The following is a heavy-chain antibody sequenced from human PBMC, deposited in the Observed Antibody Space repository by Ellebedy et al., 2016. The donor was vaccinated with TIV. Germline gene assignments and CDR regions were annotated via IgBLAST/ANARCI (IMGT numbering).Heavy chain of an antibody. D-gene: IGHD3-3*01. Sequence: PGGSLRLSCAASGVSVSTNYMTWVRQGPGKGMEWVSVIYRGGATYYADSVRGRFTISRDDSTNTLYLQMNSLIPEDTAVYYCAAAHTSAIYLEDWGQGTLVTVSS. CDR2: IYRGGAT. V-gene: IGHV3-53*01. CDR3: AAAHTSAIYLED. J-gene: IGHJ4*02. CDR1: GVSVSTNY.